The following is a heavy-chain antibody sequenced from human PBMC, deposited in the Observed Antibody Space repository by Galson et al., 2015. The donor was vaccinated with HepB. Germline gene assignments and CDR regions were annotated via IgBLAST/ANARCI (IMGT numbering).Heavy chain of an antibody. CDR2: INPSGGIT. D-gene: IGHD4-17*01. CDR1: GYTFTSYY. CDR3: ARVATVTPLVGLYYYYMDV. J-gene: IGHJ6*03. V-gene: IGHV1-46*01. Sequence: SVKVSCKASGYTFTSYYIHWVRQAPGQGLEWMGMINPSGGITTYAQQFQGRVTMTRDTSTSTVYMELSSLSSEDTAVYYCARVATVTPLVGLYYYYMDVWGKGTTVTVSS.